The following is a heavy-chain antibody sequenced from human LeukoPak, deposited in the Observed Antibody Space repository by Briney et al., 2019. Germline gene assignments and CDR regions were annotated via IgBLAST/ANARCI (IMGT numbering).Heavy chain of an antibody. V-gene: IGHV3-33*01. CDR1: GFTFRNYG. CDR2: IWYDGSNK. J-gene: IGHJ4*02. CDR3: ASGFGAAITVAQFDY. D-gene: IGHD6-19*01. Sequence: GRSVRLSCAASGFTFRNYGMHWVRQAPGKGLEWVAVIWYDGSNKYYADSVKGRFTISRDNSKNTLDLQMNSLRVEDTAVYFCASGFGAAITVAQFDYWGQGTLVTVSS.